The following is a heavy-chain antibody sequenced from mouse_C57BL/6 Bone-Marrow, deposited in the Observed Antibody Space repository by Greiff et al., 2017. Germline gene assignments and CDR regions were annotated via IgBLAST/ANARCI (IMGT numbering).Heavy chain of an antibody. CDR3: ARHRIRSPFDY. V-gene: IGHV5-6*01. Sequence: VQLQQSGGDLVKPGGSLKLSCAASGFTFSSYGMSWVRQTPDKRLEWVATISSGGSYTYSPDSVKGRFTISRDNAKNTMYRQMSSLKSEDTAMYYCARHRIRSPFDYWGQGTTLTVAS. J-gene: IGHJ2*01. D-gene: IGHD1-1*01. CDR1: GFTFSSYG. CDR2: ISSGGSYT.